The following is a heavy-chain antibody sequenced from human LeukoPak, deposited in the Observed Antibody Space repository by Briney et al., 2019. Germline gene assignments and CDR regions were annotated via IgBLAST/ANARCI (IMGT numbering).Heavy chain of an antibody. J-gene: IGHJ4*02. D-gene: IGHD1-26*01. CDR2: INHSGST. CDR3: ARGGGSYYLDY. Sequence: SETLSLTCAVYGGSFSGYYWSWIRRPPGKGLEWIGEINHSGSTNYNPSLKSRVTISVDTSKNQFSLKLSSVTAADTAVYYCARGGGSYYLDYWGQGTMVTVSS. CDR1: GGSFSGYY. V-gene: IGHV4-34*01.